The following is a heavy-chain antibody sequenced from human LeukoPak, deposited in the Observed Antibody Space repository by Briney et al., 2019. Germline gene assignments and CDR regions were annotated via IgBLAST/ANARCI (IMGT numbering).Heavy chain of an antibody. V-gene: IGHV3-23*01. CDR1: GFTFSSYG. D-gene: IGHD2-2*01. Sequence: GGTLRLSCAASGFTFSSYGMSWVRQAPGKGLEWVSAISGSGGSTYYADSVKGRFTISRDNSKNTLYLQMNSLRAEDTAVYYCAKDMPNYYYYMDVWGKGTTVTISS. J-gene: IGHJ6*03. CDR3: AKDMPNYYYYMDV. CDR2: ISGSGGST.